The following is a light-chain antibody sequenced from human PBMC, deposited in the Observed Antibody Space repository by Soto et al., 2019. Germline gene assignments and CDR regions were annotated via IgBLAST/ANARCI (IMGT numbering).Light chain of an antibody. J-gene: IGKJ5*01. CDR3: MQGTHWPPIT. V-gene: IGKV2-30*01. Sequence: VVMTQSPLSLPVTPGEPASISCRSSQSLVYSDGNTYLNWFHQRPGQSPRRLIYQVSNRDSGVPDRFRGSGSGTDFTLTISRVEAEDVGVYYCMQGTHWPPITFGQGTRLEIK. CDR2: QVS. CDR1: QSLVYSDGNTY.